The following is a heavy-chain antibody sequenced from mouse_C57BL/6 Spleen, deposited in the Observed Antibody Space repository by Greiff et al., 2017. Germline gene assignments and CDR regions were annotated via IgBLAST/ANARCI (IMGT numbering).Heavy chain of an antibody. CDR2: IYPGAGDT. J-gene: IGHJ2*01. V-gene: IGHV1-82*01. CDR1: GYTFTSYW. CDR3: ARSFDGYYDY. Sequence: QVQLQQPGAELVKPGASVKLSCKASGYTFTSYWMHWVKQRPGRGLEWIGRIYPGAGDTNYNGKFKGKATLTADKSSSPAYMQLSSLTSEDSAVYFCARSFDGYYDYWGQGTTLTVSS. D-gene: IGHD2-3*01.